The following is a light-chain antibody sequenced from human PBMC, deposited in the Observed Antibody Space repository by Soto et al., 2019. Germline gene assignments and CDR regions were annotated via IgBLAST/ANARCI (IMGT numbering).Light chain of an antibody. CDR3: QQYGSSPLYT. J-gene: IGKJ2*01. V-gene: IGKV3-20*01. CDR2: GAS. CDR1: QSVSSSF. Sequence: EIVLTQSPGTLSLSPGERATLSCRASQSVSSSFLAWYQQKPGQAPRLLIYGASSRATGIPDRFSGRRSGTDFTLTISRLEPEEFAVYYCQQYGSSPLYTFGQGTKLEIK.